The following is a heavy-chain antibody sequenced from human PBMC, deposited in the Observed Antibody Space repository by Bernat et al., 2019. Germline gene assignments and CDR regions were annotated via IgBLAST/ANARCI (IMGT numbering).Heavy chain of an antibody. CDR2: ISYDGSNK. D-gene: IGHD6-13*01. CDR3: ARLGSSWSFDY. V-gene: IGHV3-30*03. CDR1: GFTFSSYG. J-gene: IGHJ4*02. Sequence: QVQLVESGGGVVQPGRSLRLSCAASGFTFSSYGMHWVRQAPGKGLEWVAVISYDGSNKYYADSVKGRFTISRDNSKNTLYLQMNSLGAEDTAVYYCARLGSSWSFDYWGQGTLVTVSS.